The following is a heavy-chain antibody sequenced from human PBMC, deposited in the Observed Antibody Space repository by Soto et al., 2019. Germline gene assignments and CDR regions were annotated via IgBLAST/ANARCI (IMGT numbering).Heavy chain of an antibody. CDR3: ARGRGYGGVPDGFDI. CDR2: IYSCFRT. D-gene: IGHD5-18*01. V-gene: IGHV3-66*01. J-gene: IGHJ3*02. Sequence: PGGSLRLSCAGSGFTVSSNYMSWVLHAPGNGLECFSVIYSCFRTYYAYSVKDRFTISRDNSKNTLYLEMNSLRAEGTGVYYCARGRGYGGVPDGFDIWGQGTMVTVSS. CDR1: GFTVSSNY.